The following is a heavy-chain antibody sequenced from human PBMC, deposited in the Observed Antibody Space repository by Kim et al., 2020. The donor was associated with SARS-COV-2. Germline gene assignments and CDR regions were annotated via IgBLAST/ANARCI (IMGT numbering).Heavy chain of an antibody. CDR1: GGSISSSSYY. CDR3: ARHGGGSIXLVVYAAYFXY. CDR2: IYYSGST. J-gene: IGHJ4*02. V-gene: IGHV4-39*01. Sequence: SETLSLTCTVSGGSISSSSYYWGWIRQPPGKGLEWIGSIYYSGSTYYNPSLKSRPTISVTTSKNHFSLKLSSXTAADTAVYYCARHGGGSIXLVVYAAYFXYWGXXTLVTVSS. D-gene: IGHD2-8*02.